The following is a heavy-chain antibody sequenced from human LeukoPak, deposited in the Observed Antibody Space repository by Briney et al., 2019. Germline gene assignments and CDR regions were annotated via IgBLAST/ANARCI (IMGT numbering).Heavy chain of an antibody. CDR1: GFTFSSYA. D-gene: IGHD3-10*01. J-gene: IGHJ4*02. CDR2: ISGSGGST. V-gene: IGHV3-23*01. Sequence: EGSLRLSCAASGFTFSSYAMSWVRQAPGKGLEWVSAISGSGGSTYYADSVKGRFTISRDNSKNTLYLQMNSLRAEDTAVYYCASSRAVVQGVTSPFDYWGQGTLVTVSS. CDR3: ASSRAVVQGVTSPFDY.